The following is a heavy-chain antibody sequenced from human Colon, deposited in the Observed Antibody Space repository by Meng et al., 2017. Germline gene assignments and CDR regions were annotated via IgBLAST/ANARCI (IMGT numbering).Heavy chain of an antibody. Sequence: QVQLQASGTGLGKPWDTMSVIGHVSVYSMSSSNWWVWIRQPQGKGLEWIGYIYYSGSTDYNTSLKSRVTMSVDTSKNQFSLKLSSVTAVDTAVYYCARKRDGYNPFDDWGQGTLVTVSS. CDR2: IYYSGST. D-gene: IGHD5-24*01. CDR3: ARKRDGYNPFDD. V-gene: IGHV4-28*01. CDR1: VYSMSSSNW. J-gene: IGHJ4*02.